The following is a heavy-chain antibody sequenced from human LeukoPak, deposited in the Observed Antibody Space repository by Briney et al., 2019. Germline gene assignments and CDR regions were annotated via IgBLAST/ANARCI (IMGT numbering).Heavy chain of an antibody. J-gene: IGHJ4*02. D-gene: IGHD6-13*01. CDR3: ARETTGAGTARPFDY. Sequence: PSETLSLTCTVSGGSISNFYWSWIRQPAGKTLEWIGRIYSSGSTNYNLSLKSRVTMSVDTSKNQFSLMLGSVTAADTAVYFCARETTGAGTARPFDYWGQGTLVTVSS. CDR1: GGSISNFY. CDR2: IYSSGST. V-gene: IGHV4-4*07.